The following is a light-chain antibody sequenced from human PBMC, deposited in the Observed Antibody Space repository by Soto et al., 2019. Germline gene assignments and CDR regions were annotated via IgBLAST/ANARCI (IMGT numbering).Light chain of an antibody. Sequence: EIVLTQSPGTLSLSPGERATLPCRASQNITNNYVAWYQHKPGQAPRLLIYGASSRATGIPVRFSGSGSGTDFTLTISRLEPEDFAVYYCQQHGNSPRTFSQGTKV. CDR3: QQHGNSPRT. V-gene: IGKV3-20*01. J-gene: IGKJ1*01. CDR2: GAS. CDR1: QNITNNY.